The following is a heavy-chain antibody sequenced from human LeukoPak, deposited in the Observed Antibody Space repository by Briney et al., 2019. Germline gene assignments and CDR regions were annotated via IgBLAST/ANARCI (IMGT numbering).Heavy chain of an antibody. J-gene: IGHJ6*04. CDR3: ARLSMLGYCSGGSCSLAMDV. D-gene: IGHD2-15*01. Sequence: SETLSLTCTVSGGSISSSSYYWGWIRQPPGKGLEWIGSMYYSGSTYYNPSLKSRVTISGDTSKNQFSLKLSSVTAADTAVYYCARLSMLGYCSGGSCSLAMDVWGKGATVTISS. CDR1: GGSISSSSYY. V-gene: IGHV4-39*01. CDR2: MYYSGST.